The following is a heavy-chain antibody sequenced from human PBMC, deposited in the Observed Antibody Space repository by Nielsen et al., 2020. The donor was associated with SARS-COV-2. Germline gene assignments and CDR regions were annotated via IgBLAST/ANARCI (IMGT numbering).Heavy chain of an antibody. D-gene: IGHD6-13*01. V-gene: IGHV1-46*01. CDR2: INPSGGST. CDR1: GYTLTELS. Sequence: ASVKVSCKVSGYTLTELSMHWVRQAPGQGLEWMGIINPSGGSTSYAQKFQGRVTITRDTSASTAYMELSSLRSEDTAVYYCAREPYSSSWYGDYWGQGTLVTVSS. CDR3: AREPYSSSWYGDY. J-gene: IGHJ4*02.